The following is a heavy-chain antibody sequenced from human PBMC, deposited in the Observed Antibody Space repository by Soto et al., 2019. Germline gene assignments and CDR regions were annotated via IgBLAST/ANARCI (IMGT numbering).Heavy chain of an antibody. V-gene: IGHV1-69*01. D-gene: IGHD2-2*01. Sequence: QVQLVQSGAEVEKPGSSVKVSCKASGGTFSSYAISWVRQAPGQGLEWMGGIIPISDTTNYAQKFQGRVTITADESTSTAYMELSSLRSEDTAVYYCARSQGSSTSLEIYYYYDYGMDVWGQGTTVTVSS. J-gene: IGHJ6*02. CDR3: ARSQGSSTSLEIYYYYDYGMDV. CDR1: GGTFSSYA. CDR2: IIPISDTT.